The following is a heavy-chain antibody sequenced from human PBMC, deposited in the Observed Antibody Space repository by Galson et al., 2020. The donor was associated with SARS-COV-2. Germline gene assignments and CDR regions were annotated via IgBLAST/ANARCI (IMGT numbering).Heavy chain of an antibody. V-gene: IGHV5-10-1*01. J-gene: IGHJ4*02. D-gene: IGHD6-19*01. CDR3: ARFNYPVAAIDY. CDR2: IDPSDSYT. CDR1: GYSFTSYW. Sequence: HGESLKISCKGSGYSFTSYWISWVRQMPGKGLEWMGRIDPSDSYTNYSPSFQGHVTISADKSISTAYLQWSSLKASDTAMYYCARFNYPVAAIDYWGQGTLVTVYS.